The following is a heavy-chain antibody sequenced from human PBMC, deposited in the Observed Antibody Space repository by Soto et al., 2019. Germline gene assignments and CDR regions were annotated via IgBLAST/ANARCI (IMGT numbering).Heavy chain of an antibody. Sequence: EVQLVESGGGLVQTGGSLRLSCAASGFTFNSYEMNWVRQAPGKGLEWVSYISSSGSTMYYADSVKGRFTISRDNAKNSLYLQMNSLRVEDTAVYYCARVRIFGVPGWFDPWGQGTLVTVSS. CDR2: ISSSGSTM. CDR3: ARVRIFGVPGWFDP. J-gene: IGHJ5*02. D-gene: IGHD3-3*01. V-gene: IGHV3-48*03. CDR1: GFTFNSYE.